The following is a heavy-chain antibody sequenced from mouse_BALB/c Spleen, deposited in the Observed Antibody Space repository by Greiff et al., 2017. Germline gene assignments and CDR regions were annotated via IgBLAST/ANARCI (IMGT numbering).Heavy chain of an antibody. CDR2: ISYDGSN. CDR3: AREGVSTARAMDY. Sequence: DVQLQESGPGLVKPSQSLSLTCSVTGYSITSGYYWNWIRQFPGNKLEWMGYISYDGSNNYNPSLKNRISITRDTSKNQFFLKLNSVTTEDTATYYCAREGVSTARAMDYWGQGTSVTVSS. V-gene: IGHV3-6*02. J-gene: IGHJ4*01. D-gene: IGHD1-2*01. CDR1: GYSITSGYY.